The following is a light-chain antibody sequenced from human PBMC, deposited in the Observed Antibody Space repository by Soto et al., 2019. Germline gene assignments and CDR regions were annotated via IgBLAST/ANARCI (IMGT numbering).Light chain of an antibody. CDR3: QQYDNLPLT. V-gene: IGKV1-33*01. J-gene: IGKJ5*01. CDR2: DAS. CDR1: QSISNS. Sequence: DIHMTQSPSSLSASVLDIVTITFLASQSISNSLNWYQQKPGKAPKLLIYDASNLETGVPSRFSGSGSGTDFTFTISSLQPEDIATYYCQQYDNLPLTFGQGTRLEIK.